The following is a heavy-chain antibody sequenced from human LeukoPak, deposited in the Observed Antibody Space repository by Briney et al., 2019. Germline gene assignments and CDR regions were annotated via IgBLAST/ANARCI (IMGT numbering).Heavy chain of an antibody. D-gene: IGHD5-24*01. CDR1: GNSISSGDNY. J-gene: IGHJ4*02. V-gene: IGHV4-61*02. CDR2: IYTSGST. Sequence: SQTLSLTCTVSGNSISSGDNYWSWIRQPAGKGLEWIGRIYTSGSTNYNPSLKSRVTISVDTSKNQFSLKLSSVTAADTAVYYCARRRHGWLQLEPEFDYWGQGTLVTVSS. CDR3: ARRRHGWLQLEPEFDY.